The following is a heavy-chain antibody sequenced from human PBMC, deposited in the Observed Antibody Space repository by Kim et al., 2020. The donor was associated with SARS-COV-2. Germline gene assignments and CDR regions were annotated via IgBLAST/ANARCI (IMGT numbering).Heavy chain of an antibody. CDR1: GFTFSSYG. Sequence: GGSLRLSCAASGFTFSSYGMSWVRQAPGKGLEWVANIKQDGSEKYYVDSVKGRFTISRDNAKNPLYLQMNSLRAEDTAVYYCARDRVVWDTINYYYGMYVCGQRTTVSVSS. CDR3: ARDRVVWDTINYYYGMYV. D-gene: IGHD2-8*02. J-gene: IGHJ6*02. V-gene: IGHV3-7*01. CDR2: IKQDGSEK.